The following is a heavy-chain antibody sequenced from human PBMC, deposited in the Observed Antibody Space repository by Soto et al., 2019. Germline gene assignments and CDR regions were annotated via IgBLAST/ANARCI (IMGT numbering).Heavy chain of an antibody. Sequence: GGSLRLSCAASGFTFSSYGMHWVRQAPGKGLEWVAVISYDGSNKYYADSVKGRFTISRDNSKNTLYLQMNSLRAEDTAVYYCAKQLPIFVVPAAYFDYWGQGTLVTVSS. V-gene: IGHV3-30*18. CDR2: ISYDGSNK. D-gene: IGHD2-2*01. J-gene: IGHJ4*02. CDR1: GFTFSSYG. CDR3: AKQLPIFVVPAAYFDY.